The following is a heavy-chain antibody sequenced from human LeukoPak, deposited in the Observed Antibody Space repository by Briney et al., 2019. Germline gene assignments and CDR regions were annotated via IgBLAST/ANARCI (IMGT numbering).Heavy chain of an antibody. Sequence: ASVKVSCKASGYTFTSYDINWVRQATGQGLEWMGWMNPNSGNTGYAQKFQGRVTMTRNTSISTAYMELSSLRSDDTAVYYCARDSGIAAAGNYRYYYGMDVWGQGTTVTVSS. CDR2: MNPNSGNT. J-gene: IGHJ6*02. D-gene: IGHD6-13*01. CDR1: GYTFTSYD. CDR3: ARDSGIAAAGNYRYYYGMDV. V-gene: IGHV1-8*01.